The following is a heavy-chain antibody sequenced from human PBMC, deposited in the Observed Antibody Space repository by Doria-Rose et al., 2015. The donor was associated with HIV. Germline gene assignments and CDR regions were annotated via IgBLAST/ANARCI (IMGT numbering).Heavy chain of an antibody. D-gene: IGHD6-13*01. V-gene: IGHV2-26*01. CDR1: GVSLSSPGMG. CDR2: TFSDDDR. CDR3: ARIKSSRWYHKYYFDF. J-gene: IGHJ4*02. Sequence: QVTLKESGPVLVKPTETLTLTCTVSGVSLSSPGMGVSWIRQPPGKALEWLAHTFSDDDRSYKTSLKSRLTISRGTSKSQVVLTMTDMDPVDTATYYCARIKSSRWYHKYYFDFWGQGTLVIVSA.